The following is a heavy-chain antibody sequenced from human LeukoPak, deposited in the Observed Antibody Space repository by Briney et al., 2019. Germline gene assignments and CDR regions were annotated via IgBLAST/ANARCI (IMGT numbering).Heavy chain of an antibody. CDR3: ARHEGSGSYPLDS. Sequence: SETLSLTCAVYGESFNSHYWAWIRQPPGKGLEWIGETNHSKDTKYNPSLKSRVTISVDASRNQVGLGLTSVTAADTAVYYCARHEGSGSYPLDSWGQGTLVTVSS. CDR1: GESFNSHY. CDR2: TNHSKDT. V-gene: IGHV4-34*01. J-gene: IGHJ5*01. D-gene: IGHD3-10*01.